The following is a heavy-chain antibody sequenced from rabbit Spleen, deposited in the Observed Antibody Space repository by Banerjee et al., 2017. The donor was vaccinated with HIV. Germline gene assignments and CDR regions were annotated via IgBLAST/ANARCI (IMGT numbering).Heavy chain of an antibody. CDR3: ARYYIFYGMDL. J-gene: IGHJ6*01. CDR2: IYTGRGGT. Sequence: QQLEESGGGLVKPGGTLTLSCKASRFDFNSGGVSWVRQAPGKGLEWIGAIYTGRGGTDYANWVNGRFTISSDNAQNTVSLQMNSLTAADTATYFCARYYIFYGMDLWGPGTLVTVS. D-gene: IGHD4-1*01. V-gene: IGHV1S7*01. CDR1: RFDFNSGG.